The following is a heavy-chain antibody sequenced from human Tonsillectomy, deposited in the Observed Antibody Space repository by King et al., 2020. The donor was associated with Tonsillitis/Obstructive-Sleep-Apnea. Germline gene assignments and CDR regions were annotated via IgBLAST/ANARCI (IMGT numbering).Heavy chain of an antibody. CDR1: GFTFSNYG. V-gene: IGHV3-30*18. J-gene: IGHJ6*02. CDR2: ISFDGSNK. D-gene: IGHD2-2*02. Sequence: QVQLVESGGGVVQPGRSLRLSCAASGFTFSNYGMHWVRQAPGKGLEWVAFISFDGSNKYYADSVKGRFTISRDNSKNTLYLQMSSLRAEDTAVYYCAKNPIVPAAIHNHSYSGMDVWGQGTTVTVSS. CDR3: AKNPIVPAAIHNHSYSGMDV.